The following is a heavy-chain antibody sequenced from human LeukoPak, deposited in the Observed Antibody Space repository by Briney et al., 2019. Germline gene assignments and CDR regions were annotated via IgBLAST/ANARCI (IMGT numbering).Heavy chain of an antibody. CDR3: ASGSRALFDC. CDR2: FDPEDGET. CDR1: GYTLTELS. V-gene: IGHV1-24*01. Sequence: ASVKVSCKVSGYTLTELSMHWVRQAPGKGLEWMGGFDPEDGETIYAQKFRGRVTITADEPTSTAYLELSSLRSEDTAVYYCASGSRALFDCWGQGTLVTVSS. D-gene: IGHD6-25*01. J-gene: IGHJ4*02.